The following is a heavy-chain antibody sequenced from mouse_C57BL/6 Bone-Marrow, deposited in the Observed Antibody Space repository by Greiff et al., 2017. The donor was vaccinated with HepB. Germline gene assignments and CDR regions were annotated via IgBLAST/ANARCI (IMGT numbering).Heavy chain of an antibody. CDR3: ASYYYGPYYAMDY. CDR1: GFSLTSYA. J-gene: IGHJ4*01. V-gene: IGHV2-9-1*01. D-gene: IGHD1-1*01. Sequence: VQLQESGPGLVAPSQSLSITCTVSGFSLTSYAISWVRQPPGKGLEWLGVIWTGGGTNYNSALKSRLSISKDNSKSQVFLKMNSLQTDDTARYYCASYYYGPYYAMDYWGQGTSVTVSS. CDR2: IWTGGGT.